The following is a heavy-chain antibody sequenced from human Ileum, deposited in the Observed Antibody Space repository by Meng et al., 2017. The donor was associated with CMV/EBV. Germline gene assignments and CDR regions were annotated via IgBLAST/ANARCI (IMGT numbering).Heavy chain of an antibody. V-gene: IGHV3-23*01. Sequence: FTFSTYAMSWVRQAPGKGLEWVSSISGTGSTTDYADSAKGRFTISRDNSKNTLYLQMNSLRAEDTAVYYCAKSGSFSVMFGSGCYFTYWGQGTLVTVSS. CDR3: AKSGSFSVMFGSGCYFTY. J-gene: IGHJ4*02. CDR1: FTFSTYA. CDR2: ISGTGSTT. D-gene: IGHD3-10*01.